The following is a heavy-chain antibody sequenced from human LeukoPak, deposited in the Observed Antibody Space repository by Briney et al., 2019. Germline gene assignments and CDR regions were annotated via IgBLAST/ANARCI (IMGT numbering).Heavy chain of an antibody. D-gene: IGHD6-19*01. CDR3: ARDPAGQQWLVQWTWSYFDY. Sequence: GGSLILSCAASGFTFSSYSMNWVRQAPGKGLEWVSYISSSSSTIYYADSVKGRFTISRDNAKNSLYLQMNSLRDEDTAVYYCARDPAGQQWLVQWTWSYFDYWGQGTLVTVSS. CDR1: GFTFSSYS. V-gene: IGHV3-48*02. J-gene: IGHJ4*02. CDR2: ISSSSSTI.